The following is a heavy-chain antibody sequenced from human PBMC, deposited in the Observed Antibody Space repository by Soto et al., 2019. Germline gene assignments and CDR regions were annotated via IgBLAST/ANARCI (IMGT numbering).Heavy chain of an antibody. CDR1: GFTFDDYA. J-gene: IGHJ2*01. CDR2: ISWNSVTI. V-gene: IGHV3-9*01. D-gene: IGHD1-26*01. Sequence: EVQLVESGGGLVQPGRSLRLSCAASGFTFDDYAMHWVRQAPGKGLEWVSGISWNSVTIGYADSVKGRFTISRDNAKNYLYLQMNSLRAEDRALYYCAGARSYWYFHLWGRGTLVTVSS. CDR3: AGARSYWYFHL.